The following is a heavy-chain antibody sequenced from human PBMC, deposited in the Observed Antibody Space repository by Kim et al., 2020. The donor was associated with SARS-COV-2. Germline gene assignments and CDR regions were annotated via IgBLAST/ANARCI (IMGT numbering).Heavy chain of an antibody. CDR3: ARARVGSSAWYYFDY. J-gene: IGHJ4*02. Sequence: DPVKGRFTIARDNAKNSLYLQMNNLRAEDTAVYYCARARVGSSAWYYFDYWGPGTLVTVSS. D-gene: IGHD6-19*01. V-gene: IGHV3-11*05.